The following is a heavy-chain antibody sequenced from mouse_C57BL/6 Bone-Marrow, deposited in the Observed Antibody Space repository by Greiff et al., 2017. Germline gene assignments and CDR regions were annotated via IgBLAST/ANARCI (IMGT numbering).Heavy chain of an antibody. CDR1: GYTFTSYW. CDR3: ARPITTVVAPCAMDY. Sequence: QVQLQQPGAELVKPGASVKLSCKASGYTFTSYWMHWVKQRPGQGLEWIGMIHPNSGSTNYNEKFKSKATLTVDKSSSTAYMQLSSLTSEDSAVYYCARPITTVVAPCAMDYWGQGTSVTVSS. CDR2: IHPNSGST. J-gene: IGHJ4*01. V-gene: IGHV1-64*01. D-gene: IGHD1-1*01.